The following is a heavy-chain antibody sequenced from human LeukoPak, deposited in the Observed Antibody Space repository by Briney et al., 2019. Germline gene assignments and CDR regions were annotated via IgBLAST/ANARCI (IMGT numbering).Heavy chain of an antibody. J-gene: IGHJ5*02. CDR2: INHSGST. CDR1: GGSFSGYY. D-gene: IGHD4-17*01. V-gene: IGHV4-34*01. CDR3: ARNWAYGDEPYNWFDP. Sequence: SETLSLTCAVYGGSFSGYYWSWIRQPPGKGLEWIGEINHSGSTNYNPSLKSRVTISGDTSKNRFSLKLSSVTAADTAVYYCARNWAYGDEPYNWFDPWGQGTLVTVSS.